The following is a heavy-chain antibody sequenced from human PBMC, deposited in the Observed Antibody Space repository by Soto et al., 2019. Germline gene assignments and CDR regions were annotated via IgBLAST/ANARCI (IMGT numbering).Heavy chain of an antibody. CDR3: ARGQLLLLFGELPFDY. Sequence: ASVKVSCKASGYTFIIFSIHWVRQAPGQRLEWMGWINPGNGDTKYSQKFQGRVTITRDASASTAYMELSSLRSEDTAVYYCARGQLLLLFGELPFDYWGQGTLVTVSS. V-gene: IGHV1-3*01. CDR2: INPGNGDT. CDR1: GYTFIIFS. J-gene: IGHJ4*02. D-gene: IGHD3-10*01.